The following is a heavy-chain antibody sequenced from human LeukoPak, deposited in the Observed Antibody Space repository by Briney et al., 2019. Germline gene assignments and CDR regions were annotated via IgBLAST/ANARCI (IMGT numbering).Heavy chain of an antibody. CDR1: GFTFSNYA. V-gene: IGHV3-23*01. J-gene: IGHJ4*02. CDR3: AKGYYDSSGYYFDD. D-gene: IGHD3-22*01. CDR2: IVGSGATT. Sequence: GGSLRLSCAASGFTFSNYAMTWVRHAPGKGLEWVSTIVGSGATTYYADSVKGRFTISRDNSKNTLYLQMNSLRAEDTAVYYCAKGYYDSSGYYFDDWGQGTLVTVSS.